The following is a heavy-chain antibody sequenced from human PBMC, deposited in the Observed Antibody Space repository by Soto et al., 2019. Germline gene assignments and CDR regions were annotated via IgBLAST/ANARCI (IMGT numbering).Heavy chain of an antibody. CDR1: GGSISSSSYY. CDR3: AATNPTILEATTFRDAFDI. Sequence: SETLSLTCTVSGGSISSSSYYWGWIRQPPGKGLEWIGSIYYSGSTYYNPSLKSRVTISVDTSKNQFSLKLSSVTAADTAVYYCAATNPTILEATTFRDAFDIWGQGTMVTVSS. V-gene: IGHV4-39*01. CDR2: IYYSGST. D-gene: IGHD3-16*01. J-gene: IGHJ3*02.